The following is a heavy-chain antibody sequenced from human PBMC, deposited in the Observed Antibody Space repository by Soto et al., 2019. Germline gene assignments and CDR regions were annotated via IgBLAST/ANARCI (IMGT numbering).Heavy chain of an antibody. CDR3: ARGSTGYSSSWYRY. D-gene: IGHD6-13*01. CDR1: GGSIRSYY. J-gene: IGHJ4*02. Sequence: QVQLQESGPGLVKPSETLSLACTVSGGSIRSYYWSWIRQPPGKGLEWIGYIYNSGSTNYNPSLKSRVTISVDTSKNQFSLKLSSVTAADTAVYYCARGSTGYSSSWYRYWGQGTLVTVSS. CDR2: IYNSGST. V-gene: IGHV4-59*08.